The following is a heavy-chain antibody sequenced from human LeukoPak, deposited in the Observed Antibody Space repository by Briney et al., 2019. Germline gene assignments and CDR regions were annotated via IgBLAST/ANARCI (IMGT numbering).Heavy chain of an antibody. CDR2: LSGRGGST. J-gene: IGHJ4*02. CDR1: GFIFSNYA. CDR3: VKESYDY. V-gene: IGHV3-23*01. Sequence: GGSLRLSCSASGFIFSNYAMMWIRQTPAKGLEWVSGLSGRGGSTNYAQSVKGRFTISRDNSGNTVYLHMDNLRAEDTAIYYCVKESYDYWGQGTLVTVSS. D-gene: IGHD3-3*01.